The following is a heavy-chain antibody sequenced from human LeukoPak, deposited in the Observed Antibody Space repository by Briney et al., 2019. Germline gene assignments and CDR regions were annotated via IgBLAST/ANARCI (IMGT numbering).Heavy chain of an antibody. D-gene: IGHD3-10*01. CDR1: GFTVSSSY. V-gene: IGHV3-23*01. CDR2: INVGGGTT. J-gene: IGHJ4*02. CDR3: AKRNFPGSGSYSLDY. Sequence: PGGSLRLSCAASGFTVSSSYMSWVRQAPGKGLEWVSSINVGGGTTYHADSVKGRFTVSRDNSKNTLSLQMTSLRAEDTAVYYCAKRNFPGSGSYSLDYWGQGTLVTVSS.